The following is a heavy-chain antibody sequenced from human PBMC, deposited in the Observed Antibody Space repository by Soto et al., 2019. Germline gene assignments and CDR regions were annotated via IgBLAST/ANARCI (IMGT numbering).Heavy chain of an antibody. CDR2: MHHSGSS. J-gene: IGHJ5*02. D-gene: IGHD4-17*01. V-gene: IGHV4-4*02. CDR1: GDSIISNYW. CDR3: AGETYGDYVGYFDP. Sequence: PSETLSLTCAVSGDSIISNYWWNLVRQSPGKGLEWIGEMHHSGSSNYNPSLKSRVTISVDKSNNHFSLMLNSVTAADTAVYYCAGETYGDYVGYFDPWGQGILVTVSS.